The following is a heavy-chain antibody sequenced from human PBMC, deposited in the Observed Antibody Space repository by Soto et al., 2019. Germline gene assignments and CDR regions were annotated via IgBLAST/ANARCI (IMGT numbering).Heavy chain of an antibody. CDR2: IYYSGST. J-gene: IGHJ4*02. Sequence: QVQLQESGPGLVKPSQTLSLTCTVSGVSISSRGYYWSWIRQHPGKGLEWIGYIYYSGSTYYNPSLKSRVTPTVDTSKKPCSLKVSSVTAADTAVYYCATGDYATLHYWGQGTLVTVSS. CDR1: GVSISSRGYY. D-gene: IGHD4-17*01. V-gene: IGHV4-31*03. CDR3: ATGDYATLHY.